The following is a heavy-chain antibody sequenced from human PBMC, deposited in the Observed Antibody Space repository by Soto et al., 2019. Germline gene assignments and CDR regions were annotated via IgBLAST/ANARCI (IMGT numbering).Heavy chain of an antibody. D-gene: IGHD3-22*01. Sequence: ASVKVSCKASGGTFSSYAISWVRQAPGQGLEWMGGIIPIFGTANYAQKFQVRVTITADESTSTAYMELSSLRSEDTAAYYCARETYDSSGYYYSLDYWGQGTLVTVSS. V-gene: IGHV1-69*13. CDR2: IIPIFGTA. J-gene: IGHJ4*02. CDR1: GGTFSSYA. CDR3: ARETYDSSGYYYSLDY.